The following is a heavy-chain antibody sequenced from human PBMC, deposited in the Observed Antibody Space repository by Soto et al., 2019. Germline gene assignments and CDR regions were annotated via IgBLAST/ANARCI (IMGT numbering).Heavy chain of an antibody. CDR3: ARDPSGSSSSLDAYYYGMDV. CDR2: ISAYNGNT. D-gene: IGHD6-6*01. J-gene: IGHJ6*02. Sequence: ASVQVSCKASGYTFTSYGISWVRQAPGQGLEWMGWISAYNGNTNYAQKLQGRVTMTTGTSTSTAYMELRSLRSDDTAVYYCARDPSGSSSSLDAYYYGMDVWGQGTTVTVSS. V-gene: IGHV1-18*04. CDR1: GYTFTSYG.